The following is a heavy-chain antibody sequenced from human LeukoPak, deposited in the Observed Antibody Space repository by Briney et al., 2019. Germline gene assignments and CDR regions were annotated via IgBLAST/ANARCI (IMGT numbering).Heavy chain of an antibody. D-gene: IGHD1-26*01. CDR1: GFTFSSYE. Sequence: GGSLRLSCAASGFTFSSYEMNWVRQAPGKGLEWVSYISSSGSTIYYADSVKGRFTISRDNAKNSLYLQMNSLRAEDTAVYYYARVVRGSYSYYYYYMDVWGKGTTVTVSS. CDR2: ISSSGSTI. J-gene: IGHJ6*03. V-gene: IGHV3-48*03. CDR3: ARVVRGSYSYYYYYMDV.